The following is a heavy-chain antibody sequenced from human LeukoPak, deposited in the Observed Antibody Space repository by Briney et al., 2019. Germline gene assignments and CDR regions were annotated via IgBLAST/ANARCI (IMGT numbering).Heavy chain of an antibody. CDR3: ARDVYSGSYSDYYYYMDV. J-gene: IGHJ6*03. CDR2: IYTSGST. V-gene: IGHV4-4*07. CDR1: GGSISSYY. Sequence: SETLSLTCTVSGGSISSYYWSWIRQPAGKGLEWIGRIYTSGSTNYNPSLKSRVTMSVDTSKNQFSLKLSSVTAADTAVYYCARDVYSGSYSDYYYYMDVWGKGTTVTVSS. D-gene: IGHD1-26*01.